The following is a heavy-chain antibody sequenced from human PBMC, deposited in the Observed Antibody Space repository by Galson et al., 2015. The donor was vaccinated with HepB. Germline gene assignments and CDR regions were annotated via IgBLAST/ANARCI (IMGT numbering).Heavy chain of an antibody. CDR1: GFTFSNYD. D-gene: IGHD3-3*01. Sequence: SLRLSCAAAGFTFSNYDMNWVRQAPGKGLEWISHISDSGSSIYYADSVKGRFTISRDNAENSLYLQMNSLRAEDTAVYYCARGKIRFLEWSNWFDPWGQGTLVTVSS. J-gene: IGHJ5*02. V-gene: IGHV3-48*03. CDR2: ISDSGSSI. CDR3: ARGKIRFLEWSNWFDP.